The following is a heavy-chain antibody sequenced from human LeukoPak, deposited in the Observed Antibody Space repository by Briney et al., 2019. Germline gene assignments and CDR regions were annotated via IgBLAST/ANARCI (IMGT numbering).Heavy chain of an antibody. D-gene: IGHD2-15*01. V-gene: IGHV3-9*01. CDR3: VKDIAAVIYCSGGTCYFDY. J-gene: IGHJ4*02. CDR2: VSWKSRNK. Sequence: GGPLRLPCVACGFTLYVYAVHWLRYARGRAVGWVAGVSWKSRNKTGYADSTKGRFTISRDNAKNSVYLQMNSLRSEDTALYYCVKDIAAVIYCSGGTCYFDYWGQETLVIVSS. CDR1: GFTLYVYA.